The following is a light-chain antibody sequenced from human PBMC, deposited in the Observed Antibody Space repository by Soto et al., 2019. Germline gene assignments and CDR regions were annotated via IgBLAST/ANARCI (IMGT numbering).Light chain of an antibody. Sequence: IVMTQSPDSLPVSLGESATINGKSSRSVLNSSNNKNSVAWYQQKPEQPPKLLIFWASTREFGVPGRFRGGASATHFPLTSSILQVEDVAVYYCQHYYSARSFGQGTKLEIK. V-gene: IGKV4-1*01. CDR3: QHYYSARS. CDR1: RSVLNSSNNKNS. CDR2: WAS. J-gene: IGKJ2*01.